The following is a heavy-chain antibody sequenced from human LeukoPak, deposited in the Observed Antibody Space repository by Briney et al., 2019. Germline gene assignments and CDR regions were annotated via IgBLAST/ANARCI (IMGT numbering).Heavy chain of an antibody. CDR1: GGSISSGSYY. J-gene: IGHJ4*02. D-gene: IGHD2-15*01. V-gene: IGHV4-61*02. Sequence: SQTLSLTCTVSGGSISSGSYYWSWIRQPAGKGLEWIGRIYTSGSTKCNPSLKSRVTISVDTSKNQFSLKLSSVTAADTAVYYCARGVVGCSGGSCYASLFDYWGQGTLVTVSS. CDR2: IYTSGST. CDR3: ARGVVGCSGGSCYASLFDY.